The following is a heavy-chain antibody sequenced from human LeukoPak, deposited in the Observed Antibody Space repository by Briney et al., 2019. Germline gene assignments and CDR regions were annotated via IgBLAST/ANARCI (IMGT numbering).Heavy chain of an antibody. CDR2: TYYSGSI. CDR1: GGSISSSIYY. J-gene: IGHJ6*04. V-gene: IGHV4-39*07. CDR3: ARDAHEVDV. Sequence: KPSETLSLTCTVSGGSISSSIYYWGWIRQPPGKGLEWIGSTYYSGSIYYNPSLKSRVTISVDTSKNQFSLKLSSVTAADTAVYYCARDAHEVDVWGKGTTVTVSS.